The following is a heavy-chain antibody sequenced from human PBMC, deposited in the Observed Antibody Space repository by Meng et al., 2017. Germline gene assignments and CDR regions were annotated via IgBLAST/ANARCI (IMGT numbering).Heavy chain of an antibody. Sequence: QVQVVQAGGGVKKPGASWKVSGKPPGYNFPDYYIHWVRRAPGQGLEWMGRINPKSGDTHYAQKFQARVTRTGDTSISTAYMELSGLRSDDTAMYYCARDEDISAAGKLFGDYWGQGTLVTVSS. CDR1: GYNFPDYY. CDR3: ARDEDISAAGKLFGDY. D-gene: IGHD6-25*01. V-gene: IGHV1-2*06. CDR2: INPKSGDT. J-gene: IGHJ4*02.